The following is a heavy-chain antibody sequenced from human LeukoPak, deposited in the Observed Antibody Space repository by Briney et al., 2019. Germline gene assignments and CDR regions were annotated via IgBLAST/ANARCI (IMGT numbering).Heavy chain of an antibody. CDR1: GFALNSYS. D-gene: IGHD6-19*01. Sequence: GGSLRLSCVASGFALNSYSLTWVRQAPGKGLEWVSSISSTSAYIHYAESVKGRFTISRDNIDNVVYLQMNSLRAEDTAVYYCARVAVAGPTGWFDPWGQGTLVTVSS. J-gene: IGHJ5*02. V-gene: IGHV3-21*01. CDR3: ARVAVAGPTGWFDP. CDR2: ISSTSAYI.